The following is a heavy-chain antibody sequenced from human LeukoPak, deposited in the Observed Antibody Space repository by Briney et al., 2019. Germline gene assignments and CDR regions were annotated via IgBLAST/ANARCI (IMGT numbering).Heavy chain of an antibody. J-gene: IGHJ4*02. CDR1: GGSISSTNW. CDR2: VHLSGRT. CDR3: AREGGPYRPLDY. Sequence: SETLSLTCGVSGGSISSTNWWTWVRQPPGEGLEWIGEVHLSGRTNYNPSLESRVTVSVDMSENHISLKLTSVTAADTAVYYCAREGGPYRPLDYSGQGTLVTVSS. V-gene: IGHV4-4*02.